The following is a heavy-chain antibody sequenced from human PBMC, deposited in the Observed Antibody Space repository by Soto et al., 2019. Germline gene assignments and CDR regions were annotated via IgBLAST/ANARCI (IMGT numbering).Heavy chain of an antibody. CDR1: GYTFTSYA. J-gene: IGHJ5*02. D-gene: IGHD3-10*01. CDR3: ARVHLWSPMVRDRTIGFDP. V-gene: IGHV1-3*01. Sequence: ASVKVSCKASGYTFTSYAMHWVRQAPGQRLEWMGWINAGNGNTKYSQKFQGRVTITRETSASTAYMELSSLRSEDTAVYYCARVHLWSPMVRDRTIGFDPWGQGTLVTVSS. CDR2: INAGNGNT.